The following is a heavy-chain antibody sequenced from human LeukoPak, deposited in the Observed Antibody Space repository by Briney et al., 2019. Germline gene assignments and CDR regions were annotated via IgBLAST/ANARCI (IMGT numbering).Heavy chain of an antibody. D-gene: IGHD3-3*01. J-gene: IGHJ4*02. CDR3: ASGSGVRGYYTLDY. CDR1: GGSISSGGYY. CDR2: IYYSGST. Sequence: SQTLSLTCTVSGGSISSGGYYWSWLRQHPGKGLEWIGYIYYSGSTYYNPSLKSRVTISVDTSKNQFSLKLSSVTAADTAVYYCASGSGVRGYYTLDYWGQGTLVTVSS. V-gene: IGHV4-31*03.